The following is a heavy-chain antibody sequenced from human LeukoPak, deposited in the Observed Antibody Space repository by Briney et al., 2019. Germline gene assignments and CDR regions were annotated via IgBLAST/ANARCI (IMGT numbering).Heavy chain of an antibody. V-gene: IGHV3-21*01. CDR2: ISSSSSYI. Sequence: GGSLRLSCAASGFTFSSYTMNWVRQAPGKGLEWVSSISSSSSYIYYADSVKGRFTISRDNAKNSLYLQMNSLRAEDTAVYYCASDVVGAPLADYWGQGTLVTVSS. CDR1: GFTFSSYT. D-gene: IGHD2-15*01. CDR3: ASDVVGAPLADY. J-gene: IGHJ4*02.